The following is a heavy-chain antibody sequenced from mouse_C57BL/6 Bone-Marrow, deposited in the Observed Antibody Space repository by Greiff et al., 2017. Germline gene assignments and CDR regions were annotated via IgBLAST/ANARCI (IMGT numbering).Heavy chain of an antibody. J-gene: IGHJ1*03. V-gene: IGHV14-1*01. CDR2: IDPEDGDT. Sequence: VQLQQSGAELVRPGASVKLSCTASGFNIKDYYMYWVKQRPEQGLEWIGRIDPEDGDTEYPPKFQGKATMTADTSSNTAYLQLSSLTTEDTAVYYCTLYGPNWWLDVWGKGTTVTVSS. CDR1: GFNIKDYY. CDR3: TLYGPNWWLDV. D-gene: IGHD1-1*01.